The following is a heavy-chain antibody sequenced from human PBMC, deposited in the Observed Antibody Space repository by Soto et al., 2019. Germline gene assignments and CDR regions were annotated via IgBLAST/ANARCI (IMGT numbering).Heavy chain of an antibody. D-gene: IGHD3-22*01. CDR1: GGSISSYY. J-gene: IGHJ4*02. CDR2: IYYSGST. Sequence: TLSLTCTVSGGSISSYYWSWIRQPPGKGLEWIGYIYYSGSTNYNPSLKSRVTISVDMSKNQFSLNLSSVTAADTAVYYCARLGGYYQALDYWGQGTLVTVSS. V-gene: IGHV4-59*08. CDR3: ARLGGYYQALDY.